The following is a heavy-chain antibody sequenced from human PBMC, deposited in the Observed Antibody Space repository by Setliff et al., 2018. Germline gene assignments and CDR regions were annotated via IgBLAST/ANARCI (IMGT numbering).Heavy chain of an antibody. Sequence: SVKVSCKASGGTFSSYTISWVRQAPGQGLEWMGRIIPVFGTANYAQKFQGRVTITADKSTSTAYMELSSLRSEDTAVYYCATETGGSGYYYWGQGTLVTVSS. CDR2: IIPVFGTA. CDR3: ATETGGSGYYY. D-gene: IGHD3-22*01. J-gene: IGHJ4*02. V-gene: IGHV1-69*08. CDR1: GGTFSSYT.